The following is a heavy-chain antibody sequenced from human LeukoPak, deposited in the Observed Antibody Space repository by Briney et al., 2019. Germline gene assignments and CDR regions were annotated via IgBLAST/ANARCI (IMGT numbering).Heavy chain of an antibody. CDR1: GFTFSSYA. CDR2: ISASGGST. Sequence: GGSLRLSCAASGFTFSSYAMTWVRQAPGKGLEWVSAISASGGSTYYADSVKGRFTISRDNSKNSLYLQTNDLRAEDMAVYYCAKGRGSAWNYYYYMDVWGKGTTVTVSS. D-gene: IGHD6-19*01. J-gene: IGHJ6*03. V-gene: IGHV3-23*01. CDR3: AKGRGSAWNYYYYMDV.